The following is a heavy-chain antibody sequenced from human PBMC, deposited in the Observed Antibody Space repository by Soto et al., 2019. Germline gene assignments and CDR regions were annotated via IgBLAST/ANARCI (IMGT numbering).Heavy chain of an antibody. CDR3: AKVPWGSSRTGGFDF. Sequence: EVQLLESGGGLVQPGGSLRLSCAASGFTFTNYAMNWVRQAPGKGLEWVSAITGGGNTYYADSVKGRFTISRDSFESTLYLQMNSLKAEDTAVYYCAKVPWGSSRTGGFDFWCQGSLVTVSS. D-gene: IGHD6-6*01. CDR2: ITGGGNT. V-gene: IGHV3-23*01. J-gene: IGHJ4*02. CDR1: GFTFTNYA.